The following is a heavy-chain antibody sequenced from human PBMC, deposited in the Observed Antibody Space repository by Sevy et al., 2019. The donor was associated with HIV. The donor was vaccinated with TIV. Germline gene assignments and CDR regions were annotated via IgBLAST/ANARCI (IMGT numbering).Heavy chain of an antibody. CDR1: GFTFSNYA. Sequence: GGSLRLSCAGSGFTFSNYAMHWVRQAPGKGLECVAGLWSHGRREYYADSAKGRFTISRDNSKNTVYLHMDSLRTDDTAVYCCAKADDAFDVWGQGTMVTVSS. CDR2: LWSHGRRE. J-gene: IGHJ3*01. CDR3: AKADDAFDV. V-gene: IGHV3-33*03.